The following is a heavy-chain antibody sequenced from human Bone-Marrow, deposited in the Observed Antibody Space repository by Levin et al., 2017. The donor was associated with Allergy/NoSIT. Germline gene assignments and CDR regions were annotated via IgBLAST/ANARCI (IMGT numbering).Heavy chain of an antibody. CDR1: GFTFSSYG. CDR3: ARDRLQTTVTTFWTTGCDP. D-gene: IGHD4-17*01. J-gene: IGHJ5*02. V-gene: IGHV3-33*01. Sequence: GGSLRLSCAASGFTFSSYGMHWVRQAPGKGLEWVAVIWYDGSNKYYADSVKGRFTISRDNSKNTLYLQMNSLRAEDTAVYYCARDRLQTTVTTFWTTGCDPWGQGTLVTVSS. CDR2: IWYDGSNK.